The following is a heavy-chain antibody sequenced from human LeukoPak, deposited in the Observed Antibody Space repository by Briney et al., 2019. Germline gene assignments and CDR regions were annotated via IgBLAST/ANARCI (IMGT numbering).Heavy chain of an antibody. V-gene: IGHV1-69*05. D-gene: IGHD3-22*01. J-gene: IGHJ3*02. Sequence: GASVKVSCKASGGTYSSYAISWVRQAPGQGLEWMGGIIPIFGTANYAQKFQGGVTITTDESTSTAYMELSSLRSEDTAVYYCARYYYDSRGSWGAFDIWGQGTMVTVSS. CDR3: ARYYYDSRGSWGAFDI. CDR1: GGTYSSYA. CDR2: IIPIFGTA.